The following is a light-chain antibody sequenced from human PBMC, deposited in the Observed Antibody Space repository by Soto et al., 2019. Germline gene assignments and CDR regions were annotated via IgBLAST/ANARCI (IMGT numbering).Light chain of an antibody. CDR1: TSDIGSYNR. J-gene: IGLJ3*02. Sequence: QSALTQPASVSGSPGQSITISCTGTTSDIGSYNRASWYQQHPGKAPTLMMNDVSNRPSGVSDRFSGSKSGNTASLTISGLQAEDEADYYCSSFTSSSTWVFGGGTKLTVL. CDR3: SSFTSSSTWV. V-gene: IGLV2-14*03. CDR2: DVS.